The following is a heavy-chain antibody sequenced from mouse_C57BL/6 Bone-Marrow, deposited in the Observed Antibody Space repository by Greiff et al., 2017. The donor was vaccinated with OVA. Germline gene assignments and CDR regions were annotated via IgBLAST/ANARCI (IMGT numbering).Heavy chain of an antibody. J-gene: IGHJ2*01. CDR3: ERGGTTVVAPPYYFDY. D-gene: IGHD1-1*01. V-gene: IGHV1-26*01. Sequence: EVQLQQSGPELVKPGASVKISCKASGYTFTDYYMNWVKQSHGKSLEWIGDINPNNGGTSYNQKFKGKATLTVDKSSSTAYMELRSLTSEDSAVYYCERGGTTVVAPPYYFDYWGQGTTLTVSS. CDR1: GYTFTDYY. CDR2: INPNNGGT.